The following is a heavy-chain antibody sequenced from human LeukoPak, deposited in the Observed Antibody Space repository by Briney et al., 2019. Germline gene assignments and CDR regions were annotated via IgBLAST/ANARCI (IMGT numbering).Heavy chain of an antibody. CDR2: ISAYNGNT. V-gene: IGHV1-18*01. CDR3: ARVYSIAVAGSDAFDI. CDR1: GYTFTSYG. D-gene: IGHD6-19*01. J-gene: IGHJ3*02. Sequence: ASVKVSCKASGYTFTSYGISWVRQAPGQGLEWMGWISAYNGNTNYAQKLQGRVTMTTDTSTSTACMELRSLRSDDTAVYYCARVYSIAVAGSDAFDIWGQGTMVTVSS.